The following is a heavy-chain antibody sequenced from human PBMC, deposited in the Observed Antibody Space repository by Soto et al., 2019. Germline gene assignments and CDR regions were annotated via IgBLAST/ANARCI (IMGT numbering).Heavy chain of an antibody. CDR2: IYYSGST. J-gene: IGHJ5*02. V-gene: IGHV4-39*01. CDR1: GGSISSSSYY. D-gene: IGHD2-15*01. CDR3: ARRGVVVVAATPGWFDP. Sequence: SETLSLTCTVSGGSISSSSYYWGWIRQPPGKGLEWIGSIYYSGSTYYNPSLKSRVTISVDTSKNQFSLKLSSVTAADTAVYYCARRGVVVVAATPGWFDPWGQGTLVTVSS.